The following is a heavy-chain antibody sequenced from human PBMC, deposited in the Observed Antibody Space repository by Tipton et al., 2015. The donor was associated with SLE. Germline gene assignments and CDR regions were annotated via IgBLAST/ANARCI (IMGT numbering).Heavy chain of an antibody. J-gene: IGHJ4*02. D-gene: IGHD3-16*01. Sequence: TLSLTCTVYGDSISSSCYYWGWVRQSKGKGREWIGNVYYSRRTYYTPSLKSRVSISLVMSRNQFSLRLNSGTAADTAVYYCARAIGANFFNFRGQGTLVTVSS. CDR3: ARAIGANFFNF. CDR1: GDSISSSCYY. V-gene: IGHV4-39*07. CDR2: VYYSRRT.